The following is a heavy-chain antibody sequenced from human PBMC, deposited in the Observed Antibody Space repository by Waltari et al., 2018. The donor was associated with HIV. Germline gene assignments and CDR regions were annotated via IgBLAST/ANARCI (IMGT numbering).Heavy chain of an antibody. CDR1: GFNFRTYS. CDR3: AKVRSDSKGYLGAFDV. CDR2: ISGSGATT. V-gene: IGHV3-23*01. J-gene: IGHJ3*01. Sequence: EVQLLESGGGLVQPGGSLRLSCAASGFNFRTYSMTWVRLAPGKGLEWVSAISGSGATTYYADSVKGRFTISRDNSKNTLNLQMNSLRGEDTALYYCAKVRSDSKGYLGAFDVWGQGTMVTVSS. D-gene: IGHD4-4*01.